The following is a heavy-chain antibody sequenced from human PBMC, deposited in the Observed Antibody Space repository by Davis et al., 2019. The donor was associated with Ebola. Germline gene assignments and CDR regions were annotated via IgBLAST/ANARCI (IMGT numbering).Heavy chain of an antibody. CDR3: ASGVDTAMGIVY. V-gene: IGHV4-39*01. CDR2: IYYSGST. CDR1: GGSISSSSYY. D-gene: IGHD5-18*01. J-gene: IGHJ4*02. Sequence: MPSETLSLTCTVSGGSISSSSYYWGWIRQPPGKGLEWIGSIYYSGSTYYNPSLKSRVTISVDTSKNQFSLKLSSVTAADTAVYYCASGVDTAMGIVYWGQGTLVTVSS.